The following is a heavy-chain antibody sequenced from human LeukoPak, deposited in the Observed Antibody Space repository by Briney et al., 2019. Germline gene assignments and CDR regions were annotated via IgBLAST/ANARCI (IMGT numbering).Heavy chain of an antibody. CDR3: AKDKALGYCSAGSCLYLDY. D-gene: IGHD2-15*01. CDR1: GFTFSSYA. V-gene: IGHV3-30-3*01. Sequence: PGRSLRLSCAASGFTFSSYAMHWVRQAPGKGLEWVAVISYDGSNKYYADSVKGRFTISRDNSKNTLYLQMNSLRSEDTAFYYCAKDKALGYCSAGSCLYLDYWGQGTLVTVSS. J-gene: IGHJ4*02. CDR2: ISYDGSNK.